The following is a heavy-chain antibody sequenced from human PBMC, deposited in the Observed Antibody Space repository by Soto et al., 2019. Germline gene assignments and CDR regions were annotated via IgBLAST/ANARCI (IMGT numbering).Heavy chain of an antibody. Sequence: SETLSLTCVVSGGSLSDYFWSWIRQPPGMALEWIGEINHLGSINYNPSLKSRVTMSVNTSKNQFSLTLNSVTAADTATYYCARGVISHGAYLYYMEFWDRGTAVTVAS. J-gene: IGHJ6*03. D-gene: IGHD2-21*01. CDR1: GGSLSDYF. CDR3: ARGVISHGAYLYYMEF. V-gene: IGHV4-34*01. CDR2: INHLGSI.